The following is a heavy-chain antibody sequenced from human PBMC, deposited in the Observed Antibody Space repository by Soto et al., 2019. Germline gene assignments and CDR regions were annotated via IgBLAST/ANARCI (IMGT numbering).Heavy chain of an antibody. D-gene: IGHD3-10*01. Sequence: GASVKVSCKASGYTFTSYDINWVRQATGQGLEWMGWMNPNSGNTGYAQKFQGRVTMTRNTSISTAYMELSSLRSEDTAVYYCAGGIRMVRGVQYYYFDYWGQGTLVTVSS. CDR3: AGGIRMVRGVQYYYFDY. CDR1: GYTFTSYD. V-gene: IGHV1-8*01. J-gene: IGHJ4*02. CDR2: MNPNSGNT.